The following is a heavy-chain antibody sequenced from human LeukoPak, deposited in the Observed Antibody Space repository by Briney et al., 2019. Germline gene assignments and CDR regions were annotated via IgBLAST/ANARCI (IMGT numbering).Heavy chain of an antibody. V-gene: IGHV3-74*01. CDR1: GFAFSSYW. CDR2: INSDGSST. Sequence: GGSLRLSCAASGFAFSSYWMHWVRQAPGKGLVWVSRINSDGSSTSYADSVKGRFTISRDNAKNTLYLQMNSLRAEDTAVYYCAREGPLGYCSSTSCSLDYWGQGTLVTVSS. CDR3: AREGPLGYCSSTSCSLDY. D-gene: IGHD2-2*01. J-gene: IGHJ4*02.